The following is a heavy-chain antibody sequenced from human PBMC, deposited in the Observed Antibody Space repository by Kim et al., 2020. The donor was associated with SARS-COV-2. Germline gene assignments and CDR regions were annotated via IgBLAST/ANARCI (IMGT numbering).Heavy chain of an antibody. CDR3: ARGRAGVVPSPILGPGPYYDYYAMDV. D-gene: IGHD3-3*01. V-gene: IGHV4-34*01. J-gene: IGHJ6*02. Sequence: SETLSLTCAVFGESFSGYHWTWIRQSPGKGLEWIGEINHSGGTNCNPSLKSRVTISLETSKNQFSLKLGSLSAADTAVYYCARGRAGVVPSPILGPGPYYDYYAMDVWGQGTTITVSS. CDR1: GESFSGYH. CDR2: INHSGGT.